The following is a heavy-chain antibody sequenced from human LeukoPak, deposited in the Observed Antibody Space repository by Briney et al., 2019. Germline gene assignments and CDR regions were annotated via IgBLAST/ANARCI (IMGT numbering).Heavy chain of an antibody. V-gene: IGHV4-59*01. CDR1: GGSISSYY. J-gene: IGHJ6*03. CDR2: IYYSGST. Sequence: SETLSLTCTVSGGSISSYYWSWIRQPPGKGLEWIGYIYYSGSTNYNPSLKSRVTISVDTSKNQFSLKLSSVTAADTAVYYCARTHLPYVLLWFGELPIPNYYYYYMDVWGKGTTVTVSS. CDR3: ARTHLPYVLLWFGELPIPNYYYYYMDV. D-gene: IGHD3-10*01.